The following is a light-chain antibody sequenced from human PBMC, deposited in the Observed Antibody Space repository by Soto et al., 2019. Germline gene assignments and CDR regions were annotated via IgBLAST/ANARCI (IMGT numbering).Light chain of an antibody. V-gene: IGKV1-5*01. CDR1: QSFSNW. J-gene: IGKJ2*01. CDR2: DVS. Sequence: DIQMTQSPSTLSASVGDRVSITCRASQSFSNWLAWYQQKPGQAPKLLIYDVSSLENGVPSRFSGSGSGTEFTLTISSLQPYYSAIYYCQQYNSYSYTFGQGTKLEI. CDR3: QQYNSYSYT.